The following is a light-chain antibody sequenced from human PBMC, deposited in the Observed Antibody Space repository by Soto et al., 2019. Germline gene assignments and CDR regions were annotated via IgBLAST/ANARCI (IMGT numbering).Light chain of an antibody. J-gene: IGKJ5*01. CDR1: QSLTNSF. Sequence: EIVLTQSPATLSFPPGERATLSCRASQSLTNSFIAWYQQKPGQAPRLLIYDTSSRATGIPDRFSGSGSGTDFTLTISRLEPEDFAVFFCQQYGTSEIIFGQGTRLEI. V-gene: IGKV3-20*01. CDR3: QQYGTSEII. CDR2: DTS.